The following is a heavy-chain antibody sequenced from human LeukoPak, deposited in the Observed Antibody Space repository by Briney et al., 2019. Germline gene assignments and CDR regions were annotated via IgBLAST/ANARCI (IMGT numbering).Heavy chain of an antibody. D-gene: IGHD2-8*01. CDR3: AKDRCSNGIGCYYYYMEV. V-gene: IGHV3-30*02. CDR2: IQYDRTNG. J-gene: IGHJ6*03. CDR1: AFTFSSYG. Sequence: PGGSLRLSCAASAFTFSSYGMHWVRQAPGKGLEWVAYIQYDRTNGQYAHSVKGRFRISRDNSNNILYLQMNSLRTEDTAVYYCAKDRCSNGIGCYYYYMEVWGKGTTVTISS.